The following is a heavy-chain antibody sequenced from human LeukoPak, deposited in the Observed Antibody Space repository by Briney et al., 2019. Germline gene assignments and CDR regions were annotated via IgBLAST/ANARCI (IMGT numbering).Heavy chain of an antibody. CDR3: AEGIFNPYYYMDV. CDR2: VTGPGDTT. V-gene: IGHV3-23*01. J-gene: IGHJ6*03. Sequence: GGSLRLSCAASGFSFTNYAMNWVRQAPGKGLEWVSAVTGPGDTTYYADSVKGRFTISRENSKNTLYLQMNSLRAEDTAVYYCAEGIFNPYYYMDVWGKGTTVTVSS. CDR1: GFSFTNYA. D-gene: IGHD2-21*01.